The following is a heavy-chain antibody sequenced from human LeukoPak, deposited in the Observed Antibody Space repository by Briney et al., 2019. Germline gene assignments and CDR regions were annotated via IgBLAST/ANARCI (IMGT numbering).Heavy chain of an antibody. J-gene: IGHJ4*02. Sequence: GGSLTLSCAASGFTFSRNAIHWVRQGPGKGLEWVSYIAHHGSNKYYADSVKGLFTISRDNSKRTLYLQMNSLRADDTAVYYCAKDGSWSCTDWGQGTLVTASS. CDR3: AKDGSWSCTD. CDR2: IAHHGSNK. D-gene: IGHD2-8*02. V-gene: IGHV3-30*02. CDR1: GFTFSRNA.